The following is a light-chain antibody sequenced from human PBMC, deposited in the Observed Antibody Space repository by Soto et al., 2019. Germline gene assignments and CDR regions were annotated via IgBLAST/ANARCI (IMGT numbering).Light chain of an antibody. Sequence: QPVLTQPASVSGSPGQSITISCTGTSSDVGGYNYVSWYQHHPGKAPKLMIYEVSNRPSGVFNRFSGSKSGNTASLTISGLQAEDEADYYCSSYTGSNTLVFGGGTQLTVL. CDR1: SSDVGGYNY. J-gene: IGLJ2*01. CDR2: EVS. V-gene: IGLV2-14*01. CDR3: SSYTGSNTLV.